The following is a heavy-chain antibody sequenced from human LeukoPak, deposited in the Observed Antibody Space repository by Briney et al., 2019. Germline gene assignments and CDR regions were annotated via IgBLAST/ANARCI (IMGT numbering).Heavy chain of an antibody. D-gene: IGHD2-2*01. V-gene: IGHV1-69*05. J-gene: IGHJ4*02. CDR2: ILPIFGTA. Sequence: ASVKVSCKASGGTFSSYAISWVRQAPGQGLEWMGRILPIFGTANYAQKFQGRVTITTDESTSTAYMELSSLRSEDTAVYYCARERYCSSTSCYAFDYWGQGTLVTVSS. CDR3: ARERYCSSTSCYAFDY. CDR1: GGTFSSYA.